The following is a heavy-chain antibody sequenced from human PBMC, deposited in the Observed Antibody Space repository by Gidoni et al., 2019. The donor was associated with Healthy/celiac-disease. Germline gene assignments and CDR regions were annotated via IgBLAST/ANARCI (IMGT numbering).Heavy chain of an antibody. CDR1: GGTFSSYT. V-gene: IGHV1-69*02. D-gene: IGHD6-19*01. J-gene: IGHJ5*02. CDR3: ARGGVLYSSGPMFP. Sequence: QVQLVQSGAEVKKPGSSLKVSCKASGGTFSSYTISWVRQAPGQGLEWMGRIIPILGIANYAQKFQGRVTITADKSTSTAYMELSSLRSEDTAVYYCARGGVLYSSGPMFPWGQGTLVTVSS. CDR2: IIPILGIA.